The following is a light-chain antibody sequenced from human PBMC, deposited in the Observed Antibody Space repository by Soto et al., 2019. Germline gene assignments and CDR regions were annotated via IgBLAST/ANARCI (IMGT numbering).Light chain of an antibody. Sequence: DIQLTQSPSSLSASVGDRVTITCRASQSISGYLNWYQQKPGKAPKFLIYAVSSLQSGVPSRFSGSGSGTEFTLTISNLQAEDFATYYCQQSFFIPALTFGGGTEVEVK. V-gene: IGKV1-39*01. J-gene: IGKJ4*01. CDR3: QQSFFIPALT. CDR2: AVS. CDR1: QSISGY.